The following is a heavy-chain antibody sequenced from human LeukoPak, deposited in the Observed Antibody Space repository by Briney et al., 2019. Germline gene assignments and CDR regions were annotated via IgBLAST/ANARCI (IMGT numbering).Heavy chain of an antibody. CDR2: IYYSGST. J-gene: IGHJ4*02. Sequence: SETLSLTCNVSGGSISSSSYYWGWIRQPPGKGLEWIGSIYYSGSTYYNPSLKSRVTISVDTSKNLFSLKLSSVTAADTAVYYCAREEGATMVRGPYPQPGADFDYWGQGTLVTVSS. V-gene: IGHV4-39*07. CDR3: AREEGATMVRGPYPQPGADFDY. CDR1: GGSISSSSYY. D-gene: IGHD3-10*01.